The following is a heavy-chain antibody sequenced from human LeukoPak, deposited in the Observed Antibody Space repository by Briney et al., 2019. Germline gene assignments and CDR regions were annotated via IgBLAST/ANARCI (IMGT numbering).Heavy chain of an antibody. D-gene: IGHD3-16*02. Sequence: ASLKVSCKASGYTFTSYDINWVRQATGQGLEWMGWMNPNSGNTGYAQKFQGRVTITRNTSISTAYMELSSLRSEDTAVYYCARGVNWGSYRYGSYYFDYWGQGTLVTVSS. CDR3: ARGVNWGSYRYGSYYFDY. J-gene: IGHJ4*02. CDR2: MNPNSGNT. CDR1: GYTFTSYD. V-gene: IGHV1-8*03.